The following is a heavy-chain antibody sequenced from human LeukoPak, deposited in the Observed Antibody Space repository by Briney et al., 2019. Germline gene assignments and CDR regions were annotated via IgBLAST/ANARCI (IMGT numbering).Heavy chain of an antibody. V-gene: IGHV3-23*01. CDR2: ISGSGGST. D-gene: IGHD5-12*01. CDR3: AKGGLDASGWFDD. J-gene: IGHJ5*02. Sequence: GGSLRLSCAASGFTFSRNAMSWVRQAPGKGLEWVSVISGSGGSTYYADSVQGRFTVSRDNSKNTLYLQMNSLRAEEKAVYYCAKGGLDASGWFDDWGQGTLVTVSS. CDR1: GFTFSRNA.